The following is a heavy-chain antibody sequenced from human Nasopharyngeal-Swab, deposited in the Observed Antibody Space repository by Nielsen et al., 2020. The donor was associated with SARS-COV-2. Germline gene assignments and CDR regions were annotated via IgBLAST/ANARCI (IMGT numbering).Heavy chain of an antibody. D-gene: IGHD2-15*01. V-gene: IGHV1-8*01. CDR2: MDSNTGNR. CDR1: GFTFTSYD. J-gene: IGHJ4*02. CDR3: ARGRIRFDY. Sequence: ASVKVSCKTSGFTFTSYDINWVRQATGQGLEWMGWMDSNTGNRGYAQKFQGRVTMTRNTSISTAYMELNSLTFEDTAVYFCARGRIRFDYWGQGTLVTVSS.